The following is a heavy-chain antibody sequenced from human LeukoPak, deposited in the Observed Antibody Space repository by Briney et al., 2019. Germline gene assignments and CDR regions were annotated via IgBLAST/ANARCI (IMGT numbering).Heavy chain of an antibody. CDR3: ARTLAARYSGNRNAAYFDY. J-gene: IGHJ4*02. CDR1: GFTFTSYA. CDR2: ISYDGSNK. Sequence: PGGSLRLSCAASGFTFTSYAMHWVRQAPGKGLEWVAVISYDGSNKYYADSVKGRFTISRDNSKNTLYLQMNSLRAEDTAVYYCARTLAARYSGNRNAAYFDYWGQGTLVTVSS. V-gene: IGHV3-30*04. D-gene: IGHD1-26*01.